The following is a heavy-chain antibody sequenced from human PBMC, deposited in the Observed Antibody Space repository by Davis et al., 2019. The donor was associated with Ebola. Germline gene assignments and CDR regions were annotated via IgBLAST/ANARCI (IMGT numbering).Heavy chain of an antibody. Sequence: GSLRLSCTVSGGSISSYYWSWIRQPPGKGLEWIGYIYYSGSTNYNPSLKSRVTISVDTSKNQFSLKLSSVTAADTAVYYCARQLRRGVYFDYWGQGNLGTGSP. J-gene: IGHJ4*02. V-gene: IGHV4-59*08. CDR3: ARQLRRGVYFDY. CDR1: GGSISSYY. D-gene: IGHD3-10*01. CDR2: IYYSGST.